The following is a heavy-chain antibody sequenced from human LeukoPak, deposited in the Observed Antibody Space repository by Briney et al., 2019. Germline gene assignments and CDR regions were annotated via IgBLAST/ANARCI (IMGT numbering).Heavy chain of an antibody. V-gene: IGHV4-59*08. Sequence: SETLSLTCTVSGGSISSYYWSWIRQPPGKGLEWIGYIYYSGSTNYNPSLKSRVTISVDTSKNQFSLKLSSVTAAVTAVYYCARPDYGDHYYYGMDVWGQGTTVTVSS. CDR1: GGSISSYY. J-gene: IGHJ6*02. CDR2: IYYSGST. D-gene: IGHD4-17*01. CDR3: ARPDYGDHYYYGMDV.